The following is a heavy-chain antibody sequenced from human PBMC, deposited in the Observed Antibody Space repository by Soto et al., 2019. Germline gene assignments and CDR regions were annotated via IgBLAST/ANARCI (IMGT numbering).Heavy chain of an antibody. CDR3: ARAGGTTVTGLWHFDS. Sequence: LRLSFEASGFTFNTYSMHWVRQPPGKGLEWLAAIWYDGTQKYYADSVKGRFIISRDNSKKTLYLEMNSLRAEDTAVYYCARAGGTTVTGLWHFDSWGQGTLVTVSS. J-gene: IGHJ4*02. CDR1: GFTFNTYS. CDR2: IWYDGTQK. V-gene: IGHV3-33*01. D-gene: IGHD4-17*01.